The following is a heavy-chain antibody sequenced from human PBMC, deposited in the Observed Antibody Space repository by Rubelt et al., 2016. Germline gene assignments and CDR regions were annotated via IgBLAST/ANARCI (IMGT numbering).Heavy chain of an antibody. D-gene: IGHD3-10*01. J-gene: IGHJ4*02. CDR1: GFTFSSYG. Sequence: QVQLVESGGGVVQPGRSLRLSCAASGFTFSSYGMHWVRQAPGKGLEWVAVIWYDGSNKYYADSVKGRFTISRDNSKNTLYLQMNSLRAEDTAVYYCAREGYYGSGSYHYFDYWGQGTLVTVSS. V-gene: IGHV3-33*01. CDR2: IWYDGSNK. CDR3: AREGYYGSGSYHYFDY.